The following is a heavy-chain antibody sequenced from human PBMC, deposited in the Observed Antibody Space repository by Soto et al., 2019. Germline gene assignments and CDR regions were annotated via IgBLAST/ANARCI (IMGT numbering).Heavy chain of an antibody. J-gene: IGHJ6*03. CDR3: ARDAEWEYSYGSLYYYYYMDV. Sequence: GGSLRLSCAASGFTFSSYSMNWVRQAPGKGLEWVSSISSSSSYIYYADSVKGRFTISRDNAKNSLYLQMNSLRAEDTAVYYCARDAEWEYSYGSLYYYYYMDVWGKGTTVTVSS. V-gene: IGHV3-21*01. CDR2: ISSSSSYI. D-gene: IGHD5-18*01. CDR1: GFTFSSYS.